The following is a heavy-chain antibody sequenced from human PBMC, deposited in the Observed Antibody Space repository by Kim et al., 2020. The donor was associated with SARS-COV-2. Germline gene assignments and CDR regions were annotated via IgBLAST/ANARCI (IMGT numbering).Heavy chain of an antibody. CDR1: GYTFTSYG. V-gene: IGHV1-18*01. CDR2: ISAYNGNT. D-gene: IGHD2-15*01. CDR3: ARDGSGLKPNPSIVVVVAATGGRPNYYYYGMDV. J-gene: IGHJ6*02. Sequence: ASVKVSCKASGYTFTSYGISWVRQAPGQGLEWMGWISAYNGNTNYAQKLQGRVTMTTDTSTSTAYMELRSLRSDDTAVYYCARDGSGLKPNPSIVVVVAATGGRPNYYYYGMDVWGQGTTVTVSS.